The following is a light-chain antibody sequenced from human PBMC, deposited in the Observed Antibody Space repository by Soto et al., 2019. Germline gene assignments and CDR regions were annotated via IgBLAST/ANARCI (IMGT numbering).Light chain of an antibody. J-gene: IGLJ2*01. Sequence: QSALTQPASVSGSPGQSITISCTGTSSDVGDYNYVSWYQQHPGKAPKLMIYDVTYRPSGVSNRFSGSKSGNTASLTISGLQAEDEADYYCSSYPSSGALGVFGRGTKLTVL. CDR2: DVT. CDR3: SSYPSSGALGV. V-gene: IGLV2-14*01. CDR1: SSDVGDYNY.